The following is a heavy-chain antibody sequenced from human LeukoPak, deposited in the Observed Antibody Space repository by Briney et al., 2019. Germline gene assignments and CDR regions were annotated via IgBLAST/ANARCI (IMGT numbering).Heavy chain of an antibody. Sequence: GGSLRLSCAASGSTFDDYAMHWVRQAPGKGLEWVSGISWNSGSIGYADSVKGRFTISRDNAKNSLYLQMNSLRAEDTALYYCAKDSLRKTYYFDYWGQGTLVTVSS. CDR3: AKDSLRKTYYFDY. J-gene: IGHJ4*02. CDR1: GSTFDDYA. V-gene: IGHV3-9*01. D-gene: IGHD4-17*01. CDR2: ISWNSGSI.